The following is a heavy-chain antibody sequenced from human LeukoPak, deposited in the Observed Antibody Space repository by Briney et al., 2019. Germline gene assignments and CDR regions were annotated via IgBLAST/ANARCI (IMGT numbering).Heavy chain of an antibody. Sequence: GGSLRLSCAASGFTFSSYTINWVRQAPGKGLEWVSAISGSGGSTYYADSVKGRFTISRDNSKNTLYLQMNSLRAEDTAVYYCAKDNYGGNSGWYFDLWGRGTLVTVSS. CDR3: AKDNYGGNSGWYFDL. CDR2: ISGSGGST. J-gene: IGHJ2*01. CDR1: GFTFSSYT. D-gene: IGHD4-23*01. V-gene: IGHV3-23*01.